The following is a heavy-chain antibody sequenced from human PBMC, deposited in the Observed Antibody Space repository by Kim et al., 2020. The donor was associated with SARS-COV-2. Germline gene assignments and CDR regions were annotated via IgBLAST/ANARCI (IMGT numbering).Heavy chain of an antibody. Sequence: GGSLRLSCAASGFTFSDYYMSWIRQAPGKGLEWVSYISSSGSTIYYADSVKGRFTISRDNAKNSLYLQMNSLRAEDTAVYYCARDFTLDYYDSSGDAFDIWGQGTMVTVSS. CDR1: GFTFSDYY. V-gene: IGHV3-11*01. CDR2: ISSSGSTI. J-gene: IGHJ3*02. CDR3: ARDFTLDYYDSSGDAFDI. D-gene: IGHD3-22*01.